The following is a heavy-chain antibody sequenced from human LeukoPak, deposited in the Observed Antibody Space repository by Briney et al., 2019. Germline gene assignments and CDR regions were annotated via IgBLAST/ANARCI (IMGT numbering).Heavy chain of an antibody. CDR1: GGTFNSYA. V-gene: IGHV1-69*05. CDR3: ARQSLISTIFGVVQINWFDP. J-gene: IGHJ5*02. CDR2: IIPIFGTA. D-gene: IGHD3-3*01. Sequence: ASVKVSCKASGGTFNSYAISWVRQAPGQGLEWMGGIIPIFGTANYAQKVQGRVTITTDESTTTAYMELSSLRSEDTAVYYCARQSLISTIFGVVQINWFDPWGQGTLVTVSS.